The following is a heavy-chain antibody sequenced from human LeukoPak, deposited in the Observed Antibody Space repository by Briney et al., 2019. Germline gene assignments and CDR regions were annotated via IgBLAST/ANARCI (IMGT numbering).Heavy chain of an antibody. CDR3: AKEPLRDYDFWSGYYWYFEY. CDR2: ISGSGGST. V-gene: IGHV3-23*01. J-gene: IGHJ4*02. D-gene: IGHD3-3*01. Sequence: GGSLRLSCAASXFTFSSYAMSWVRQAPGKGLEWVSGISGSGGSTYYADSVKGRFTISRDNSKYTLYLQMNSLRAEDTAVYYCAKEPLRDYDFWSGYYWYFEYWGQGTLVTVSS. CDR1: XFTFSSYA.